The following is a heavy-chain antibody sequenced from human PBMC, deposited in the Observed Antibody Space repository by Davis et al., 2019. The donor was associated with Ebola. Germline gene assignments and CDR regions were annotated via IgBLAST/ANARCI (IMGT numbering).Heavy chain of an antibody. CDR2: ISGSGGST. J-gene: IGHJ4*02. V-gene: IGHV3-23*01. CDR3: AREGGSSHFDF. D-gene: IGHD1-26*01. Sequence: GESLKISCAASGFTFSNAWMSWVRQAPGKGLEWVSAISGSGGSTYYADSVKGRFTISRDNSKNTLYLQMNSLRAEDTAVYYCAREGGSSHFDFWGQGTLVTVSS. CDR1: GFTFSNAW.